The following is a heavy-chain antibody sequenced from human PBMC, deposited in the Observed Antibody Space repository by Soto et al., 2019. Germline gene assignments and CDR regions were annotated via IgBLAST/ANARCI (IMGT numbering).Heavy chain of an antibody. J-gene: IGHJ4*02. CDR3: TRDYYGSLDV. D-gene: IGHD3-10*01. CDR1: GFTFDDYG. CDR2: IDWNGRST. V-gene: IGHV3-20*04. Sequence: GGSLRLSCAASGFTFDDYGMTWVRQAPGKGLEWVSGIDWNGRSTGYADSVKGRFTISRDNAKSSLYLQMNSLRADDTAVYYCTRDYYGSLDVWGLGALVTVSS.